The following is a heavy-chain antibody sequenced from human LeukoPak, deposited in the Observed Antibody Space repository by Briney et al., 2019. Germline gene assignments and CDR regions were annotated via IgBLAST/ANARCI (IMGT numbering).Heavy chain of an antibody. V-gene: IGHV3-23*01. Sequence: GGSLRLSCAASGFTFSSYAMSWVRQAPGRGLEWVSAISGSGGSTYYADSVKGRFTISRDNSKNTLYLQMNSLRAEDTAVYYCAKDLLRFGESCFDYWGQGTLVTVSS. CDR1: GFTFSSYA. CDR2: ISGSGGST. J-gene: IGHJ4*02. D-gene: IGHD3-10*01. CDR3: AKDLLRFGESCFDY.